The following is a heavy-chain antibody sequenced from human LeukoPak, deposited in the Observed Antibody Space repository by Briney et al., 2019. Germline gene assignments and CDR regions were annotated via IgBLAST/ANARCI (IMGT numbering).Heavy chain of an antibody. V-gene: IGHV3-7*05. D-gene: IGHD3-10*01. CDR2: INQDGSEK. CDR1: GFSFSSFW. Sequence: PGGSLRLSCAASGFSFSSFWMSWVRQAPGKGLEWVANINQDGSEKYYVDSVKGRFTISRDNAKNSLYVQMNSLRAEDTAVYYCASDYGSPYYFDYWGQGTLVTVPS. J-gene: IGHJ4*02. CDR3: ASDYGSPYYFDY.